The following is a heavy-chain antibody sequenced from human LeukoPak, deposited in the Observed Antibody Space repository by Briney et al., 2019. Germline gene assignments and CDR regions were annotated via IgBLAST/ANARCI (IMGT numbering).Heavy chain of an antibody. D-gene: IGHD4-11*01. CDR1: GGSITNYY. CDR3: ARASVTYYYYYYMDV. Sequence: PSETLSLTCTVFGGSITNYYWTWIRQPPGKRLEWIGYIHYSGSTNYNPSLKSRVTISVDTSKNQFSLKLSSVTAADTAVYYCARASVTYYYYYYMDVWGKGTTVTVSS. V-gene: IGHV4-59*01. J-gene: IGHJ6*03. CDR2: IHYSGST.